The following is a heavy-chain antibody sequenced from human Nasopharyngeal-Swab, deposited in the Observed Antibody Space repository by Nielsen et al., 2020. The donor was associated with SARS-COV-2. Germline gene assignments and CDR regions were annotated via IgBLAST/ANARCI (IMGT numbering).Heavy chain of an antibody. CDR3: ARPRRNYYDSSGYYPDAFDI. Sequence: GESLKISCAASGFTFNSYSMNWVRQAPGKGLEWVSSISSSSSYIYYADSVKGRFTISRDNAKNSLYLQMNSLRAEDTAVYYCARPRRNYYDSSGYYPDAFDIWGQGTMVTVSS. CDR1: GFTFNSYS. CDR2: ISSSSSYI. V-gene: IGHV3-21*01. D-gene: IGHD3-22*01. J-gene: IGHJ3*02.